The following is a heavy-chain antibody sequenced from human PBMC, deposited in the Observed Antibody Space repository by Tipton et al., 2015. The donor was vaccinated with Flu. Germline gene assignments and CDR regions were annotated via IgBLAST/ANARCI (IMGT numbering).Heavy chain of an antibody. V-gene: IGHV4-39*07. D-gene: IGHD3-22*01. CDR3: ATRRDYYDSSEFDY. CDR1: GGSISSYTYY. J-gene: IGHJ4*02. CDR2: IYYSGTT. Sequence: TLSLTCTVSGGSISSYTYYWGWFRQSPGTGLEWIGSIYYSGTTYYNPSLESRLTISLDTPKNHFSLRLSSVTAADTAVYYCATRRDYYDSSEFDYWGQGALVTVSS.